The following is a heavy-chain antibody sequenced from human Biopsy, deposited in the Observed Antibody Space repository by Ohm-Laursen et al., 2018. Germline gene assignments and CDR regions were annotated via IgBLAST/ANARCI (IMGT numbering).Heavy chain of an antibody. CDR2: IKSKSDGEET. V-gene: IGHV3-15*01. Sequence: SLRLSCAASGFTFTHACMSWVRQGPGKGLEWLGRIKSKSDGEETDYAAAVQGRFAISRDYSTNTFYMQMNRLESEDSSDFYCTVDLGRGFLWGQGTLVTVSS. J-gene: IGHJ4*02. CDR3: TVDLGRGFL. CDR1: GFTFTHAC. D-gene: IGHD2/OR15-2a*01.